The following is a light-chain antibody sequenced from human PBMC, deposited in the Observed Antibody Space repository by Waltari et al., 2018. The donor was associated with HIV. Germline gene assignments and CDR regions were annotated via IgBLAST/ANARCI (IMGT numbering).Light chain of an antibody. J-gene: IGKJ1*01. CDR2: RVS. V-gene: IGKV2-24*01. Sequence: IVLSQAPLSLPVTLGQPASIFCKSDRSLVHTNGNTYLSWLQQRPGQPPRLLISRVSARVSGVPDKFSGSGAGTDFILNISGVDSVDVAVYYCMQGSEFPWTFGQGTKLDIK. CDR3: MQGSEFPWT. CDR1: RSLVHTNGNTY.